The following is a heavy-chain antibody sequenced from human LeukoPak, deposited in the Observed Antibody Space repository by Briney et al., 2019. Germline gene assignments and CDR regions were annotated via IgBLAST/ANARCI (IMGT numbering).Heavy chain of an antibody. V-gene: IGHV4-59*08. CDR3: ASHGPHRSQPRMTTVGASPFDY. D-gene: IGHD4-23*01. CDR1: GGSICSYY. Sequence: SETLCLTCAVSGGSICSYYWSCRREPPGEGLWSSWYIYYSGVTDYDPSLKSRVTISVDTSNNHFSLKLSSVTAADTAVYYCASHGPHRSQPRMTTVGASPFDYWGQGPLATVSS. J-gene: IGHJ4*02. CDR2: IYYSGVT.